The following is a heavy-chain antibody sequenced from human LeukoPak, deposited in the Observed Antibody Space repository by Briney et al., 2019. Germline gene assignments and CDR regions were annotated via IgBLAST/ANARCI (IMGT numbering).Heavy chain of an antibody. J-gene: IGHJ4*02. Sequence: VASVKVSCKTSGYTFTDYYIHWVRQAPGQGLEWMGWINPNSGETNSAQKLQGRVTMTGDTSISTAYMELRRVTSDDPAVYYCARDRDYSNTERGFDYWGQGTLVTVSP. V-gene: IGHV1-2*02. D-gene: IGHD4-11*01. CDR2: INPNSGET. CDR1: GYTFTDYY. CDR3: ARDRDYSNTERGFDY.